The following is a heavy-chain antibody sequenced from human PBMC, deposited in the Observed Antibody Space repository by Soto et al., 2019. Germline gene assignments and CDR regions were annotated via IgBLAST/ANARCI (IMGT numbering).Heavy chain of an antibody. D-gene: IGHD2-15*01. J-gene: IGHJ4*02. Sequence: GGSLRLSCAASGFTFSNAWMNWVRQAPGKGLEWVGRIKSKTDGGTTDYAAPVKGRFTISRDDSKNTLYLQMNSLKTEDTAVYYCTTGDTAMVNDVVVVAATPIFWGQGTLVTVSS. CDR1: GFTFSNAW. V-gene: IGHV3-15*07. CDR2: IKSKTDGGTT. CDR3: TTGDTAMVNDVVVVAATPIF.